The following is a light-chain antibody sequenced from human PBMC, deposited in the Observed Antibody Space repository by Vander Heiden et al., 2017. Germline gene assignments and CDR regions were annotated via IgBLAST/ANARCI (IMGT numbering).Light chain of an antibody. CDR1: QNIDIY. J-gene: IGKJ1*01. Sequence: DIQMTQPPASLSASVGDRVTITCRASQNIDIYLNWYQQKPGKAPKLLFYGASTLERGVPSRFRGSGSGTDFTLIISSVQPQDFATYYCQQSSTTLRTFGQGTRVEIK. CDR2: GAS. V-gene: IGKV1-39*01. CDR3: QQSSTTLRT.